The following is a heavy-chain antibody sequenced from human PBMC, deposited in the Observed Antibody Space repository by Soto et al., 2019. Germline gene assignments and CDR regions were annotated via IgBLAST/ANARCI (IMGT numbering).Heavy chain of an antibody. CDR3: VLGYCSGGSCFSPLPMNH. V-gene: IGHV3-13*01. D-gene: IGHD2-15*01. Sequence: GGSLRLSCAASGFTFSSYDMHWVRQATGKGLEWVSAIGTAGDTYYPGSVKGRFTISRDNSKNTLYLQMNSLRAEDTAVYYCVLGYCSGGSCFSPLPMNHWGQGTTVTVSS. CDR2: IGTAGDT. CDR1: GFTFSSYD. J-gene: IGHJ6*02.